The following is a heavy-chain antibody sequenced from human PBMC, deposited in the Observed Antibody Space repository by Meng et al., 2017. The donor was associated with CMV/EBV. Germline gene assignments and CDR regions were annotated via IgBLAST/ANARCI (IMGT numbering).Heavy chain of an antibody. J-gene: IGHJ6*02. CDR1: GFTFSSYA. CDR2: ISYDGSNK. D-gene: IGHD5-24*01. V-gene: IGHV3-30-3*01. CDR3: AGDEGRWLQFGYYYYGMDV. Sequence: GGSLRLSCAASGFTFSSYAMHWVRQAPGKGLEWVAVISYDGSNKYYADFVKGRFTISRDNSKNTLYLQMNSLRAEDTAVYYCAGDEGRWLQFGYYYYGMDVWGQGTTVTVSS.